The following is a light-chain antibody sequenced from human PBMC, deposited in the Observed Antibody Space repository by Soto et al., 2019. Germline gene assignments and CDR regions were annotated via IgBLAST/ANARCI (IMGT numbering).Light chain of an antibody. CDR1: SIDVDDY. CDR3: CAHVGSSTYV. Sequence: QSVLTQPRSVSGSPGQSVTISCSGTSIDVDDYVFWYQQHPGKAPKVIIYDVTKRPSGVPDRFSGSKSGNTASLTVSGLQAEDEADYYCCAHVGSSTYVFGSGTKLTVL. J-gene: IGLJ1*01. V-gene: IGLV2-11*01. CDR2: DVT.